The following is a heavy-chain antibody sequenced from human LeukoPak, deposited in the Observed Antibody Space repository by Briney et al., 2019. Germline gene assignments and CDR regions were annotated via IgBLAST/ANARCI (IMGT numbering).Heavy chain of an antibody. J-gene: IGHJ4*02. CDR2: IKQDGSEK. D-gene: IGHD4-17*01. Sequence: PGGSLRLSCAASGFTFSSYWMSWVRQAPGKGLEWVANIKQDGSEKYYVDSVKGRFTIPRDNAKNSLYLQMNSLRAEDTAVYYCAREGGDYGDADGYWGQATLVTVSS. CDR3: AREGGDYGDADGY. V-gene: IGHV3-7*01. CDR1: GFTFSSYW.